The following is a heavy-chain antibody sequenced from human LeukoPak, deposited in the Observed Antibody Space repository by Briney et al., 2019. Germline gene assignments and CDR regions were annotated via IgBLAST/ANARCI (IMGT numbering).Heavy chain of an antibody. CDR1: GFTFSDYR. D-gene: IGHD3-3*01. V-gene: IGHV3-7*01. CDR2: INKAGSET. CDR3: ARYFWWAYRGDYFDY. Sequence: GGSLRLSCAASGFTFSDYRMSWVRRAPGKGLEWVAYINKAGSETYYVDSVRGRFTISRDKAKTSLSLQMNSLRAQDTAIYYCARYFWWAYRGDYFDYWGQGTLVTVSS. J-gene: IGHJ4*02.